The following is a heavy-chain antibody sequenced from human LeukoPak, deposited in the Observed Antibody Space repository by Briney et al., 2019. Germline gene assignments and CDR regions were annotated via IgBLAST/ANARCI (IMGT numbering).Heavy chain of an antibody. CDR1: GGSFSGYY. J-gene: IGHJ4*02. D-gene: IGHD2-2*02. CDR2: INHSGST. V-gene: IGHV4-34*01. Sequence: SETLSLTCAVYGGSFSGYYWSWIRQPPGKGLEWIGEINHSGSTNYNPSLKSRVTVSVDTSKNQFSLKLSSVTAADTAVYYCARGRIRYIPFDYWGQGTLVTVSS. CDR3: ARGRIRYIPFDY.